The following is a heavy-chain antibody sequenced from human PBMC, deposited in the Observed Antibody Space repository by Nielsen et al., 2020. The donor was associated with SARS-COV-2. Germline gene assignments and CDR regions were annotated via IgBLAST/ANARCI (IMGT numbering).Heavy chain of an antibody. D-gene: IGHD6-13*01. CDR1: GGSFSGYD. V-gene: IGHV4-31*11. CDR2: IYYSGST. J-gene: IGHJ2*01. Sequence: SETLSLTCAVYGGSFSGYDWSWIRQHPGKGLEWIGYIYYSGSTYYNPSLKSRVTISVDTSKNQFSLKLSSVTAADTAVYYCARVKISSSWYFDLWGRGTLVTVSS. CDR3: ARVKISSSWYFDL.